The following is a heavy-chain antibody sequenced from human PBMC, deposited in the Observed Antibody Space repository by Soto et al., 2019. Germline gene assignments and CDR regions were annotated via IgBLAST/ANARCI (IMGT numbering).Heavy chain of an antibody. J-gene: IGHJ4*02. CDR2: INSDGSTR. CDR3: GRGASGSYRLDY. CDR1: GFIFSNYW. Sequence: VQLVESGGGLVQPGGSLRLSCAASGFIFSNYWMHWVRQAPGKGLVWVSRINSDGSTRNYADSVKGQFTISRDNAKNTVYLEMNSLRAEDAAVYYCGRGASGSYRLDYWGQGTLVTVSS. D-gene: IGHD3-10*01. V-gene: IGHV3-74*01.